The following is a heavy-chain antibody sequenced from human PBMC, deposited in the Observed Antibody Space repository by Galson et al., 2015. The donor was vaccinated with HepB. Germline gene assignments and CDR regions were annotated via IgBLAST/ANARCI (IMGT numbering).Heavy chain of an antibody. CDR2: IIPIFGTA. CDR3: ARGDYYDISGYYYEKVSWFDP. Sequence: SVKVSCKASGGTFSSYAISWVRQAPGQGLEWMGGIIPIFGTANYAQKFQGRVTITADESTGTAYMELSSLRSEATAVDYCARGDYYDISGYYYEKVSWFDPWGQGTLVTVSS. V-gene: IGHV1-69*13. J-gene: IGHJ5*02. D-gene: IGHD3-22*01. CDR1: GGTFSSYA.